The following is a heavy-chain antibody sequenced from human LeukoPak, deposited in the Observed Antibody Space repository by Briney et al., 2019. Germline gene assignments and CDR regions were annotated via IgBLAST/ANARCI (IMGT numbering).Heavy chain of an antibody. D-gene: IGHD3-22*01. CDR1: GGTFSSYA. V-gene: IGHV1-69*05. CDR2: IIPIFGTA. CDR3: AGSSGYYYYGDY. J-gene: IGHJ4*02. Sequence: SVKVSCKASGGTFSSYAISWVRQAPGQGLEWMGRIIPIFGTANYAQKFQGRVTITTDESTSTAYMELSSLRSEDTAVYYCAGSSGYYYYGDYWGQGTLVTVSS.